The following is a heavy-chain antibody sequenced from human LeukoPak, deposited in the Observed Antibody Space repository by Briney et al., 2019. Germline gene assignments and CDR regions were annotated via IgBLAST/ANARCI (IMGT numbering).Heavy chain of an antibody. CDR2: IRYDGSNK. CDR1: GFTFSSYG. Sequence: GGSLRLSCAASGFTFSSYGMHWVRQAPGKGLEWVAVIRYDGSNKYYADSVKGRFTISRDNSKNTLYLQMNSLRSEDTAGYYCTMHEYFDVNSATVDYWGQGTLVTVSS. D-gene: IGHD2-2*01. V-gene: IGHV3-30*02. CDR3: TMHEYFDVNSATVDY. J-gene: IGHJ4*02.